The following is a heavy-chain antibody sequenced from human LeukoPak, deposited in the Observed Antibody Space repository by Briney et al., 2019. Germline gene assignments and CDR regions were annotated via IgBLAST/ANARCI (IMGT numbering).Heavy chain of an antibody. CDR3: ARDWTYYYGSGHDAFDI. J-gene: IGHJ3*02. CDR1: GYTFTSYA. CDR2: INAGNGNT. D-gene: IGHD3-10*01. V-gene: IGHV1-3*01. Sequence: ASVKVSCKASGYTFTSYAMHCVRQAPGQRLEWMGWINAGNGNTKYSQKFQGRVTITRDTSASTAYMELSSLRSEDTAVYYCARDWTYYYGSGHDAFDIWGQGTMVTVSS.